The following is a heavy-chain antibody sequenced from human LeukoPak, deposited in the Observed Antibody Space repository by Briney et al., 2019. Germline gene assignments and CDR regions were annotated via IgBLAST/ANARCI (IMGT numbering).Heavy chain of an antibody. J-gene: IGHJ4*02. D-gene: IGHD3-22*01. Sequence: QPGGSLRLSCAASGFTFSSYAMSWVRQAPGKGLEWVSAISGSGGSTYYAYSVKGRFTISRDNSSNTLYLQMYSLRAEDTAVYYCAKDASSGYPPPADYWGQGTLVTVSS. CDR2: ISGSGGST. CDR1: GFTFSSYA. V-gene: IGHV3-23*01. CDR3: AKDASSGYPPPADY.